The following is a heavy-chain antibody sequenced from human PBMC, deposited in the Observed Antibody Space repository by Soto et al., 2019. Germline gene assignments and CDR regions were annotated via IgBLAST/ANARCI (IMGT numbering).Heavy chain of an antibody. CDR1: GYTFTSYD. CDR2: MNPNSGNT. V-gene: IGHV1-8*01. D-gene: IGHD3-16*02. Sequence: EASVKVSCKASGYTFTSYDINWVRQATGQGLEWMGWMNPNSGNTGYAQKFQGRVTMTRNTSISTTYMELSSLRSEDTAVYYCARSPARPIGGDIVEDYYYYGMDVWGQGTTVTVSS. J-gene: IGHJ6*02. CDR3: ARSPARPIGGDIVEDYYYYGMDV.